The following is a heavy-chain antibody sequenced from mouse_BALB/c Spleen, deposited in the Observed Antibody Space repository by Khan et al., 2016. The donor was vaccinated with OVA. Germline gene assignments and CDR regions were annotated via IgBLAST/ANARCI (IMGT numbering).Heavy chain of an antibody. Sequence: QIQLVQSGPELKKPGETVKISCKASGYTFTNYGMNWVKQTPGKGLKWMGWINTYTGEPTYADDFKGRFAYSLDTSASTAYLQINNLKHGDSATCSSASGGYCYFDVWGEGTTVTVSS. CDR1: GYTFTNYG. D-gene: IGHD1-1*02. J-gene: IGHJ1*01. CDR2: INTYTGEP. V-gene: IGHV9-3-1*01. CDR3: ASGGYCYFDV.